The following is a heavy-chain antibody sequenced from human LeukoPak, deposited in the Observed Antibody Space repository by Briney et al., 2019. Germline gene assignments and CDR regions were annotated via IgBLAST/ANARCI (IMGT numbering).Heavy chain of an antibody. J-gene: IGHJ3*02. CDR2: ISYDGSNK. Sequence: PGGSLRLSCAASGFTFSSYAMHWVRQAPGKGLEWVAVISYDGSNKYYADSVKGRFTISRDNSKNTLYLQMNSLRAEDTAVYYCAKDYGDYGNDAFDIWGQGTMVTVSS. CDR3: AKDYGDYGNDAFDI. CDR1: GFTFSSYA. D-gene: IGHD4-17*01. V-gene: IGHV3-30-3*01.